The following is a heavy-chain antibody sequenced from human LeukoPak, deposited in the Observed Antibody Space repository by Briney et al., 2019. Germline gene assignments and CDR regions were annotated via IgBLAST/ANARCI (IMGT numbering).Heavy chain of an antibody. J-gene: IGHJ5*02. D-gene: IGHD6-13*01. CDR2: MFYRGTT. Sequence: SETLSLTCTVSGGSISSYYWSWIRQPPGKGLEWIGFMFYRGTTNYNPSLKSRVTISVDTSKNQLSLKLSSVTAADTAVYYCARLGAGNWFDPWGQGTLVTVSA. V-gene: IGHV4-59*08. CDR1: GGSISSYY. CDR3: ARLGAGNWFDP.